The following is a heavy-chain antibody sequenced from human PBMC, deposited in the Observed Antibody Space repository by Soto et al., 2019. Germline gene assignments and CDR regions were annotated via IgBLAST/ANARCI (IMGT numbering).Heavy chain of an antibody. J-gene: IGHJ4*02. CDR2: ITYDGSNA. CDR3: AKVDYTSGWYGFFDS. Sequence: QVQLVQSGGGVVQSGRSLRLSCAASGFIFHNYGMHWVRQAPGKGLEWVAVITYDGSNAYYVDSVKGRFTVSRDNSKDLLYLPMNSLRAEDTAVYYCAKVDYTSGWYGFFDSWGQGSLVTVSS. D-gene: IGHD6-19*01. V-gene: IGHV3-30*18. CDR1: GFIFHNYG.